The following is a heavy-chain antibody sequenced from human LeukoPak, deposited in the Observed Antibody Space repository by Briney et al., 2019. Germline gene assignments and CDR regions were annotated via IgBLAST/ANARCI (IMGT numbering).Heavy chain of an antibody. CDR3: AVFLTHY. CDR1: GFTFRSYE. D-gene: IGHD3-10*02. J-gene: IGHJ4*02. V-gene: IGHV3-48*03. CDR2: ISSSGSNI. Sequence: HPGGCRRPSWVPAGFTFRSYEMNWVRQAPGKGLEWVSYISSSGSNINYADSVKGRFTISRDNAKNSLHLQMNSLRAEDTAVYYCAVFLTHYWGQGTLVTVSS.